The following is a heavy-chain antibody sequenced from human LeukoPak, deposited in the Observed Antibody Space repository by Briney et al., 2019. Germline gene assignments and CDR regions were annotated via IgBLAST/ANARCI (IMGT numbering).Heavy chain of an antibody. CDR2: IKQDGSEK. V-gene: IGHV3-7*01. D-gene: IGHD3-3*01. CDR3: ARGALGYYDFWSGYYY. J-gene: IGHJ4*02. CDR1: GFTFSSYW. Sequence: GGSLRLSCAASGFTFSSYWMSWVRQAPGKGLEWVANIKQDGSEKYYVDSVKGRFTISRDNAKNSLYLQMNSLRAEDTAVYYCARGALGYYDFWSGYYYWGQGTLVTVSS.